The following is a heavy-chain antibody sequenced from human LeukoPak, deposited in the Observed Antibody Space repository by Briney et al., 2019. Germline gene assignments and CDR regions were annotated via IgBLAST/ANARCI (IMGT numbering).Heavy chain of an antibody. J-gene: IGHJ5*02. CDR2: IYYSGST. D-gene: IGHD6-19*01. CDR3: ARVASSGWYPNWFDP. CDR1: GGSISSYY. V-gene: IGHV4-59*01. Sequence: PSGTLSLTCTVSGGSISSYYWSWIRQPPGKGLEWIGYIYYSGSTNYNPSLKSRVTISVDTSKNQFSLKLSSVTAADTAVYYCARVASSGWYPNWFDPWGQGTLVTVSS.